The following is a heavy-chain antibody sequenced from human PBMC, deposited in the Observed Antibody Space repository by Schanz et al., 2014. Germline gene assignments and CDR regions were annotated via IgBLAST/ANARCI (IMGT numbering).Heavy chain of an antibody. CDR1: GFTFSSYA. J-gene: IGHJ4*02. V-gene: IGHV3-66*01. Sequence: VHLLESGGGLVEPGGSLRLSCAASGFTFSSYAMTWVRQAPGMGLEWVSFIYIGGNTYYADSVKGRFTISRDNSKNTVYIQMNSLRAEDTAVYYCVRDSFFAFDYWGQGTLVTVSS. D-gene: IGHD3-3*01. CDR3: VRDSFFAFDY. CDR2: IYIGGNT.